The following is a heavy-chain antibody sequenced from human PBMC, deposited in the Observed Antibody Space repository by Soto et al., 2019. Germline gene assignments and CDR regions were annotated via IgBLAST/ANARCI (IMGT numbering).Heavy chain of an antibody. CDR1: GFTFNSYS. Sequence: EVQLVESGGGLVQPGGSLRLSCAASGFTFNSYSMNWVRQAPGKGLEWVSYISSSSSTIYYADSVKGRFTISRDNAKNSLYLQMNSLRDEDTAVYYCARERAVGIAVALNWFDPWGQGTLVTVSS. CDR2: ISSSSSTI. CDR3: ARERAVGIAVALNWFDP. D-gene: IGHD6-19*01. V-gene: IGHV3-48*02. J-gene: IGHJ5*02.